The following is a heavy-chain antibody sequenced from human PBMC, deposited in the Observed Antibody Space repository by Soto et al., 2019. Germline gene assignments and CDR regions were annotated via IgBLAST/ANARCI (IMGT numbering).Heavy chain of an antibody. D-gene: IGHD1-26*01. CDR3: ARHGPLGGQPSSEDYYLDN. V-gene: IGHV4-39*01. J-gene: IGHJ4*02. CDR1: GGSISSSSYY. CDR2: IYYSGST. Sequence: SETLSLTCTVSGGSISSSSYYWGWIRQPPGKGLEWIGSIYYSGSTYYNPSLKSRVTISVDTSKNQFSLKLSSVTAADTAVYYCARHGPLGGQPSSEDYYLDNWGQGTLVTVSS.